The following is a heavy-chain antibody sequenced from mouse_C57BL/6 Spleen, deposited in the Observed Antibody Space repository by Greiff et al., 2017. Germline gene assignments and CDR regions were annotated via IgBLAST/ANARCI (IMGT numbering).Heavy chain of an antibody. CDR2: INPSSGYT. J-gene: IGHJ1*03. Sequence: VNVVESGAELAKPGASVKLSCKASGYTFTSYWMHWVKQRPGQGLEWIGYINPSSGYTKYNQKFKDKATLTADKSSSTAYMQLSSLTYEDSAVYYCASPYYYGSSYPYFDVWGTGTTVTVSS. D-gene: IGHD1-1*01. V-gene: IGHV1-7*01. CDR1: GYTFTSYW. CDR3: ASPYYYGSSYPYFDV.